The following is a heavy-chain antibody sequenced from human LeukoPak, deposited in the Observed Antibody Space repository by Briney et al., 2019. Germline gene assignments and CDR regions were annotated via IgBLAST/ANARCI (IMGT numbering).Heavy chain of an antibody. Sequence: PGGSLRLSCAASGFTFSSYAMSWVRQAPGKGLEWVSAISGSGGSTYYADSVKGRFTISRDNSKNTLYLQMNSLRAEDTAVYYCAKDTRNRLKTFYLPGIDYWGQGTLVTVSS. CDR3: AKDTRNRLKTFYLPGIDY. CDR1: GFTFSSYA. CDR2: ISGSGGST. V-gene: IGHV3-23*01. J-gene: IGHJ4*02. D-gene: IGHD1-14*01.